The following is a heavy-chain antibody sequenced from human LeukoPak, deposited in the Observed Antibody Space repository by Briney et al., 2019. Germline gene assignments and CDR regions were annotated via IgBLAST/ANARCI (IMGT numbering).Heavy chain of an antibody. V-gene: IGHV1-46*01. CDR3: ARDLGLRGVTNWFEP. CDR1: AYTFSTYL. Sequence: ASVKVSCKASAYTFSTYLLHWVRQAPGQGLERMGIIDPSGGSTDYAQKFQGRVTMTRDTSTSTVYMELSSLRSEDTAVYYCARDLGLRGVTNWFEPWGQGTLVTVS. CDR2: IDPSGGST. J-gene: IGHJ5*02. D-gene: IGHD3-10*01.